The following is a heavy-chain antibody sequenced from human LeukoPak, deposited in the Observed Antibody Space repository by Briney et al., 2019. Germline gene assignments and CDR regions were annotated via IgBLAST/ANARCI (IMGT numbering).Heavy chain of an antibody. J-gene: IGHJ6*02. CDR1: GYTFTSYD. CDR3: ARAPPNLGYCSSTSCRKKKGNYYYYGMDV. D-gene: IGHD2-2*01. CDR2: MNPNSGNT. V-gene: IGHV1-8*01. Sequence: ASVKVSCKASGYTFTSYDINWVRQATGQGLEWMGWMNPNSGNTGYAQKFQGRVTMTRNTSISTAYMELSSLRSEDTAVYYCARAPPNLGYCSSTSCRKKKGNYYYYGMDVWGQGTTVTVSS.